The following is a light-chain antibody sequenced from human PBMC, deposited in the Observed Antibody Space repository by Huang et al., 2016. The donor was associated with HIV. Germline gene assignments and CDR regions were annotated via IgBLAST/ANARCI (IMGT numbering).Light chain of an antibody. CDR2: GAS. CDR3: QQYNTWPYT. V-gene: IGKV3-15*01. J-gene: IGKJ2*01. Sequence: EIVMTQSPSTLYVSPGERATLSCRARQGGGNNLAWYHQKLGQAPRLLIYGASARATGLPARFSGSGSGTEFTLTISSLQSEDFAVYYCQQYNTWPYTFGQGT. CDR1: QGGGNN.